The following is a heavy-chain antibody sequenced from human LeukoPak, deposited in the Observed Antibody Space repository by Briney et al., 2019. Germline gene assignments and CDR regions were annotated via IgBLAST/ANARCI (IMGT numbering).Heavy chain of an antibody. V-gene: IGHV4-30-4*01. CDR3: ARKTYYYDSSGFYSYFDY. CDR1: GGSISSGDYY. CDR2: IYYSGST. D-gene: IGHD3-22*01. Sequence: PSETLSLTCTVSGGSISSGDYYWSWIRQPPGKGLEWIGYIYYSGSTYYNPSLKSRVTISVDTSKNQFSLKLSSVTAADTAVYYCARKTYYYDSSGFYSYFDYWGQGPLVTVSS. J-gene: IGHJ4*02.